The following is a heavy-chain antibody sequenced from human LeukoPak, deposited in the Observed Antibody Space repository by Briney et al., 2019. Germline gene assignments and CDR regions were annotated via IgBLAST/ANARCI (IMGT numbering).Heavy chain of an antibody. CDR1: GFTFSSYS. V-gene: IGHV3-21*01. CDR3: ARAYGDFFNPFDY. CDR2: ISSSSSYI. J-gene: IGHJ4*02. Sequence: PGGSLRLSCAASGFTFSSYSMNWFRQAPGKGLEWVSSISSSSSYIYYADSVKGRFTISRDNAKNSLYLQMNSLRAEDTAVYYCARAYGDFFNPFDYWGQGTLVTVSS. D-gene: IGHD4-17*01.